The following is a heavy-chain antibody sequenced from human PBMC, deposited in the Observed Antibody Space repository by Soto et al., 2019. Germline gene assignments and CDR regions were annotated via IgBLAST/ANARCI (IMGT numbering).Heavy chain of an antibody. CDR1: GGSISSSNW. Sequence: QVQLQESGPGLVKPSGTLSLTCAVSGGSISSSNWWGWGRQPPGKGLEWIGEIYHSGSTNYNPALKSRVTISVDKSKNPFSLKLSSVTAADTAVYYCARDVWFGLTRNYDGMDVGGQGTTVTVSS. CDR2: IYHSGST. D-gene: IGHD3-10*01. J-gene: IGHJ6*02. CDR3: ARDVWFGLTRNYDGMDV. V-gene: IGHV4-4*02.